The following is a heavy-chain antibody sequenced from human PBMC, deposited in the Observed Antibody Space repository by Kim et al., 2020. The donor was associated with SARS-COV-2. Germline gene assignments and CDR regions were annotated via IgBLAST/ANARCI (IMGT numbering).Heavy chain of an antibody. V-gene: IGHV3-9*01. CDR3: AKDIWAAAAGPFDY. D-gene: IGHD6-13*01. J-gene: IGHJ4*02. Sequence: AESVKGRVTISRDNAKNSLYLQMNSLRAEDTALYYCAKDIWAAAAGPFDYWGQGTLVTVSS.